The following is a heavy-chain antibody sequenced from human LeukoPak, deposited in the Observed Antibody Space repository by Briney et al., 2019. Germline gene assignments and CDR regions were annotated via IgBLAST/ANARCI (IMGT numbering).Heavy chain of an antibody. CDR2: ISSSGSTI. D-gene: IGHD4-11*01. CDR1: GVTFRDYY. CDR3: ARDFTVTANWFDP. J-gene: IGHJ5*02. V-gene: IGHV3-11*01. Sequence: GGALRLSCAASGVTFRDYYMRWSRQAPGKGGEGGSYISSSGSTIYYADSVKGRFTISRDNAKNSLYLQMNSLRAEDTAVYYCARDFTVTANWFDPWGQGTLVTVSS.